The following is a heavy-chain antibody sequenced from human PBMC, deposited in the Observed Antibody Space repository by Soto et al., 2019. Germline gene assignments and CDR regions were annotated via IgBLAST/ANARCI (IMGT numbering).Heavy chain of an antibody. J-gene: IGHJ6*02. D-gene: IGHD2-21*02. CDR3: ASNCGGDCPYYYYGMDV. CDR2: ISSSGSTI. V-gene: IGHV3-48*03. Sequence: GGSLRLSCAASVFTFISYEMKWVRQAPGKGLEWVSYISSSGSTIYYADSVKGRFTISRDNAKNSLYLQMNSLRAEDTAVYYCASNCGGDCPYYYYGMDVWGQGTTVTVSS. CDR1: VFTFISYE.